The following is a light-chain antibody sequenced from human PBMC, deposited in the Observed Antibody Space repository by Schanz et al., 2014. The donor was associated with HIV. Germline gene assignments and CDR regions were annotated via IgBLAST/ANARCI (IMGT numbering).Light chain of an antibody. Sequence: QSALTQPASVSGSPGQSITISCTGTSSDVGYYKYVSWYQQHPGKAPKVVIYGVFDRPSGISNRFSGSKSGNTASLTISGLQPEDEADYYCSSSTTSSAPVFGTGTKLTVL. V-gene: IGLV2-14*03. CDR3: SSSTTSSAPV. CDR2: GVF. CDR1: SSDVGYYKY. J-gene: IGLJ1*01.